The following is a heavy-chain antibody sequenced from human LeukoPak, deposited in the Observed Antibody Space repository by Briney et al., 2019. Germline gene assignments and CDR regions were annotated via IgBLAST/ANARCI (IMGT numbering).Heavy chain of an antibody. CDR3: AKDRSYYDSSGYIYYFDY. J-gene: IGHJ4*02. V-gene: IGHV3-23*01. D-gene: IGHD3-22*01. CDR2: ISGNGVST. Sequence: GRSLRLSCAASGFTFSSYAMSWVRQAPGKGLEWVSGISGNGVSTYYADSVKGRFTISRDNSKNTLYLQMNSLRAEDTAVYYCAKDRSYYDSSGYIYYFDYWGQGTLVTVSS. CDR1: GFTFSSYA.